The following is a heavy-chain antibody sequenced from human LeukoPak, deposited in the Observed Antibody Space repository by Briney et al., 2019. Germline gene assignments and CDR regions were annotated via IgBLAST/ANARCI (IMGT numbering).Heavy chain of an antibody. J-gene: IGHJ4*02. D-gene: IGHD5-18*01. CDR2: ISSSSSYI. V-gene: IGHV3-21*01. CDR3: ARDRPDTAMATPDY. CDR1: GFTFSSYS. Sequence: GGSLRLSCAASGFTFSSYSMNWVRQAPGKGLEWVSSISSSSSYIYYADSVKGRFTISRDNAKNSLYLQMNSLRAEDTAVYYCARDRPDTAMATPDYWGQGTLVTVSS.